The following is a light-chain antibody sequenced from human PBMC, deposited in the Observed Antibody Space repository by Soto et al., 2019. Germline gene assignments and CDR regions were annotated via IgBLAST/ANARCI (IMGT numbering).Light chain of an antibody. CDR1: SSNIGAGFD. V-gene: IGLV1-40*01. Sequence: QLVLTQPPSVSGAPGQRVTISCTGSSSNIGAGFDVHWYQQLPGTAPKVLIYGNNNRPSGVPDRFSGSKSGTSASLAITGLQAEDEADYYCQSYDSRLSGCVFGTGTKLTVL. CDR2: GNN. CDR3: QSYDSRLSGCV. J-gene: IGLJ1*01.